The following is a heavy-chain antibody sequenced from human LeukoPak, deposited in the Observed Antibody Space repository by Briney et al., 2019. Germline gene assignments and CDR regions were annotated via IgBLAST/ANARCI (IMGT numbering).Heavy chain of an antibody. CDR2: FSAYNGDT. Sequence: ASVKVSCKASGYTFTSYGISWVRQAPGQGLEWMGWFSAYNGDTNYAQKLQGRVTMTTDTSTSTAYMELRSLRSDDTAVYYCARADILTGYYPVDPWGQGTLVTVSS. J-gene: IGHJ5*02. V-gene: IGHV1-18*01. CDR1: GYTFTSYG. D-gene: IGHD3-9*01. CDR3: ARADILTGYYPVDP.